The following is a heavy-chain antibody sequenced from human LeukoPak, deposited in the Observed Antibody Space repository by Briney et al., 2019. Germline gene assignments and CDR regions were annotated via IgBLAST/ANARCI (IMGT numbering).Heavy chain of an antibody. Sequence: SETLSLTCAVSGGSISSSNWWSWVRQPPGKGLEWIGEIYHSGSTNYNPSLKSRVTISVDKSKNQFSLKLSSVTTADTAVYYCTRSTNLEAFDIWGQGTMVTVS. J-gene: IGHJ3*02. D-gene: IGHD2-8*01. CDR1: GGSISSSNW. CDR3: TRSTNLEAFDI. V-gene: IGHV4-4*02. CDR2: IYHSGST.